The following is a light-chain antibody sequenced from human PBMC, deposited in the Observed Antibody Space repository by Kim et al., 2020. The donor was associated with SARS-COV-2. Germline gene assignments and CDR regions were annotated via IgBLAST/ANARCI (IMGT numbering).Light chain of an antibody. V-gene: IGLV2-14*03. CDR2: DVS. CDR1: SSDVGGHNY. CDR3: NSYTSSSIGV. J-gene: IGLJ3*02. Sequence: QSALTQPASVSGSPGQSITISCTGTSSDVGGHNYVSWYQQHPGKAPKLIIYDVSLRPPGVSNRFSGSKSGNTASLTISGLQADDEADYYCNSYTSSSIGVFGGGTKLTVL.